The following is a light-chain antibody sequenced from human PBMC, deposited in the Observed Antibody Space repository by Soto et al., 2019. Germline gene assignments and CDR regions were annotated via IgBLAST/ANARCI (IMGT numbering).Light chain of an antibody. V-gene: IGKV1-39*01. J-gene: IGKJ2*01. CDR2: VAS. CDR1: QSISNS. CDR3: QQTFSPPYS. Sequence: DIQMPQSLSSLSASVGDSVTITCRASQSISNSLSWYQQKPGKAPKILIYVASTLQRGVPSRFSGSGSWTDFTLTINSLQPEDFVTHYGQQTFSPPYSFGQGTQLEIK.